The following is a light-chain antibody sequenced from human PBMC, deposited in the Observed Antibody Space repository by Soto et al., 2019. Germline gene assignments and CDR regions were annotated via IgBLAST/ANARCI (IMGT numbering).Light chain of an antibody. CDR3: QQYHTWPVT. Sequence: IVLIQSPATLSVSPGERATLSCRASQNISNYLIWYQQKPGQAPRLLIYDVSNRATDIPARFSGSGSGTDFTLTISRLEPEDCATYYCQQYHTWPVTFGGGTKVDIK. J-gene: IGKJ4*01. CDR1: QNISNY. CDR2: DVS. V-gene: IGKV3-11*01.